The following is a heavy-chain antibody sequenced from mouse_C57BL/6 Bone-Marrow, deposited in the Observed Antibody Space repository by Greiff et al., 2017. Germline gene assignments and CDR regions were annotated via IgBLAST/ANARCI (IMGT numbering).Heavy chain of an antibody. J-gene: IGHJ2*01. D-gene: IGHD2-3*01. V-gene: IGHV14-4*01. Sequence: EVQRVESGAELVRPGASVKLSCTASGFNIKDDYIHWVKQRPEQGLEWIGWIDPEIGDTEYASKFQGKATITSDTSSNTAYLQLSSLTSEDTAVYYCSSFDGSYFDFWGQGTPLTVAS. CDR2: IDPEIGDT. CDR3: SSFDGSYFDF. CDR1: GFNIKDDY.